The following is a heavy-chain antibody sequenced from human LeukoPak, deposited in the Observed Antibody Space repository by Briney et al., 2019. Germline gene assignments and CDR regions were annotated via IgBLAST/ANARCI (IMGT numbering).Heavy chain of an antibody. CDR2: IYYSGST. J-gene: IGHJ4*02. V-gene: IGHV4-31*03. CDR1: GGSISSGGYY. CDR3: ASSRYYDFWSGYYPPLYFDY. Sequence: TLSLTCTVSGGSISSGGYYWSWIRQHPGKGLEWIGYIYYSGSTYYNPSLKSRVTISVDTSKNQFSLKLSSVTAADTAVYYCASSRYYDFWSGYYPPLYFDYWGQGTLVTVSS. D-gene: IGHD3-3*01.